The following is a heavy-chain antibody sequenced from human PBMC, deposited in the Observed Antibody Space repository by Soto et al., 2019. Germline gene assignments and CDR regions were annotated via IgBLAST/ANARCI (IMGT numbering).Heavy chain of an antibody. CDR2: INAGNGNT. CDR3: AIPQPGTYYDFWSAHPGDYFDY. J-gene: IGHJ4*02. Sequence: VASVKVSCKASGYTFTSYAMHWVRQAPGQRLEWMGWINAGNGNTKYSQKFQGRVTITRDTSASTAHMELSSLRSEDTAVYYCAIPQPGTYYDFWSAHPGDYFDYWGQGTLVTVSS. CDR1: GYTFTSYA. V-gene: IGHV1-3*01. D-gene: IGHD3-3*01.